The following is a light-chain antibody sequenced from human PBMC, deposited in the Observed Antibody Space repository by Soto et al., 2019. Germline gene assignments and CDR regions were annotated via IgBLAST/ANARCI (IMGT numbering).Light chain of an antibody. J-gene: IGLJ3*02. V-gene: IGLV8-61*01. CDR2: STN. CDR1: SGSVSTTNY. Sequence: QAVVTQEPSFSVSPGGTVTLTCGLSSGSVSTTNYPSWYQQTPGQAPRTLIYSTNTRSSGVPDRFSGPILGNKAALTITGAQADDESDYYCMLYLGSAIWVFGGGTQLTVL. CDR3: MLYLGSAIWV.